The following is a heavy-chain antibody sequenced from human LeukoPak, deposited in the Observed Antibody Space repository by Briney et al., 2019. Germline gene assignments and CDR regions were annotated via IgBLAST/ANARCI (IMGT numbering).Heavy chain of an antibody. D-gene: IGHD1-26*01. CDR2: INPNSGGT. CDR1: GYTFTSYG. Sequence: ASVKVSCKASGYTFTSYGISWVRQAPGQGLEWMGWINPNSGGTNFAQKFQGWVTMTRDTSISTAYMELSRLRSDDTAVYYCAREGREFDYWGQGTLVTVSS. CDR3: AREGREFDY. V-gene: IGHV1-2*04. J-gene: IGHJ4*02.